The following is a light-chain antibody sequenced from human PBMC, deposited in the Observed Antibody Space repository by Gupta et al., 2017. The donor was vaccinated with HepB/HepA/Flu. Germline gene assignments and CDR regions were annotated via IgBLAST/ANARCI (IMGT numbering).Light chain of an antibody. CDR1: SSDVGGYDF. J-gene: IGLJ3*02. CDR2: DVD. V-gene: IGLV2-14*03. CDR3: SSYTSNYLRV. Sequence: QSALTQPASVSGSPGQSITISCTGTSSDVGGYDFVSWYQQHPGKAPKVIIYDVDSRPSGISDRFSGSKSGNKASLTISGLQADDEADYYCSSYTSNYLRVFGGGTRVTVL.